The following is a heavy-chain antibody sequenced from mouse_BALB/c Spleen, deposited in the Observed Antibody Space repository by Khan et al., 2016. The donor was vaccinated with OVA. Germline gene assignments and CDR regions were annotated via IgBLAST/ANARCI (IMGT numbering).Heavy chain of an antibody. J-gene: IGHJ1*01. CDR2: ISFGSATI. CDR3: ARSTISTWYFDV. V-gene: IGHV5-17*02. CDR1: GFTFSSFG. Sequence: EVPLLASGGGLVQPGGSRKLSCAASGFTFSSFGMHWVRQAPEKGLEWVAYISFGSATIYYADTVKGRFTISRDNPQNALFLQMTSLRSEDTAIYYCARSTISTWYFDVWGAGTTVTVSS.